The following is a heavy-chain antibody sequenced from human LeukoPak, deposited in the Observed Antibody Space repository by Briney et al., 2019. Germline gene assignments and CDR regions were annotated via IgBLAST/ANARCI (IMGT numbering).Heavy chain of an antibody. J-gene: IGHJ4*02. V-gene: IGHV1-2*02. CDR3: ARGYSGSYYVGY. CDR2: IDPNSGGT. CDR1: GYTFTGYY. D-gene: IGHD1-26*01. Sequence: ASVKVSCKASGYTFTGYYMHWVRQAPGQGVEWMGWIDPNSGGTNYVQKFQGRVTMTRDTSISTAYMELSRLRSDDTAVYYCARGYSGSYYVGYWGQGTLVTVSS.